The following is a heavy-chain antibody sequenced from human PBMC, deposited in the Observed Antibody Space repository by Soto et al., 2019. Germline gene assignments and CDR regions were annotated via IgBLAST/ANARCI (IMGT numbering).Heavy chain of an antibody. CDR1: GGSISSYY. CDR2: IYYTGST. V-gene: IGHV4-59*01. Sequence: PSETLSLSCTVSGGSISSYYWSWIRQPPGKGLEWIGYIYYTGSTNYNPSLKSRVTISVDTSKNQFSLKLNSVTAADTAVYYCARETYHPVSRSNLLPYWAQGTLGTVS. CDR3: ARETYHPVSRSNLLPY. D-gene: IGHD1-26*01. J-gene: IGHJ4*02.